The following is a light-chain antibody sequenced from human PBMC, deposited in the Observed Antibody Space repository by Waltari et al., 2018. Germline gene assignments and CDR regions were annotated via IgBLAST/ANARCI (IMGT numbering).Light chain of an antibody. CDR2: EVS. V-gene: IGLV2-14*01. J-gene: IGLJ2*01. CDR1: DSDVGAYDF. CDR3: QSYDSSLSGKV. Sequence: QSALTQPASVSGSPGQSITISCSGTDSDVGAYDFVSWYQQHPGKAPHLIIYEVSNRPSGISNRFSASKSGNPASLTISGLQAEDEADYYCQSYDSSLSGKVFGGGTKLTVL.